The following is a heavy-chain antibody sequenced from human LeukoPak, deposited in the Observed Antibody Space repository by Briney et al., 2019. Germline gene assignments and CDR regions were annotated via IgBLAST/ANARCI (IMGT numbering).Heavy chain of an antibody. J-gene: IGHJ3*02. V-gene: IGHV3-21*01. CDR1: GFTFSSYS. CDR2: ISSSSSYI. CDR3: ARVAPEPLLWLGELFPHDAFDI. Sequence: GGSLRLSCAASGFTFSSYSMNWVRQAPGKGLEWVSSISSSSSYIYYADSVKGRFTISRDNAKNSLYLQMNSLRAEDTAVYYCARVAPEPLLWLGELFPHDAFDIWGQGTMVTVSS. D-gene: IGHD3-10*01.